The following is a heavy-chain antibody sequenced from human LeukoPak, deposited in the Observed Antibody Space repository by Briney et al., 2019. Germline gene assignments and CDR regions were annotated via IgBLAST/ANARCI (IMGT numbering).Heavy chain of an antibody. D-gene: IGHD6-13*01. CDR3: ARGEIADKGTPWFDP. V-gene: IGHV4-59*01. CDR2: IYYSGST. J-gene: IGHJ5*02. CDR1: GGSISSYY. Sequence: SETLSLTCTVSGGSISSYYWSWIRQPPGNGLEWIGYIYYSGSTNYNPSLKRRVTISVDTSKNQFSPKLSSVTAADTAVYYCARGEIADKGTPWFDPWGQGTLVTVSS.